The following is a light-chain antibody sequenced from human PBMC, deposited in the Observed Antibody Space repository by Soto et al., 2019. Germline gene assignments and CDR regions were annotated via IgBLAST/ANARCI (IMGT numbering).Light chain of an antibody. Sequence: DIVMTQSPDSLAVSLGERATINCKPSRSVLYSSNNMNYLAWYQQKPRQPPKLLIYWASARESGVPDRFSGSGSGTDFTLTISSLQAEDVAVYYCQQYYSAPPTFGQGTKVEIK. CDR2: WAS. CDR3: QQYYSAPPT. J-gene: IGKJ1*01. V-gene: IGKV4-1*01. CDR1: RSVLYSSNNMNY.